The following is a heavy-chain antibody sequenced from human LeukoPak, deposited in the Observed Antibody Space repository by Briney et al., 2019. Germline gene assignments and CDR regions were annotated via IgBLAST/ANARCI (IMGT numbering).Heavy chain of an antibody. V-gene: IGHV3-23*01. CDR1: GFTFTSYA. D-gene: IGHD3-16*01. Sequence: GGSLRLSCAASGFTFTSYAMSWVRQAPGKGLEWVSIIGGSGTSTYYADSVKGRFTISRDKSKNTLYLQMNNLRAEDTAVYYCAKGVDASGIYYYFYMDVWGKGTTVSVSS. CDR3: AKGVDASGIYYYFYMDV. J-gene: IGHJ6*03. CDR2: IGGSGTST.